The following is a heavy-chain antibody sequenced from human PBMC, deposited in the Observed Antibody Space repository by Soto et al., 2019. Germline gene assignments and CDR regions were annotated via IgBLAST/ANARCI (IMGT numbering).Heavy chain of an antibody. CDR1: GFTFTDYY. J-gene: IGHJ5*02. Sequence: QVQLVESGGGLVKPGGSLRLSCAASGFTFTDYYVSWIRQAPGKGLEWVSHISSSGNTIYYADSVKGRFTISRDNAKNSLYLQTNSLRAEDTAVYYCARVLVFYGGFDPWGQGTLVTVSS. V-gene: IGHV3-11*01. CDR3: ARVLVFYGGFDP. D-gene: IGHD2-21*02. CDR2: ISSSGNTI.